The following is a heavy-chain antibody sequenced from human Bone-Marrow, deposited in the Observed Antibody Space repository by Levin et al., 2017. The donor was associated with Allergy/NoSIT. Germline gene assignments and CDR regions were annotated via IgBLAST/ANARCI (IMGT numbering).Heavy chain of an antibody. Sequence: GGSLRLSCEASGVTFSNNAMTWVRQAPGKGLEWVSTISGSGDTTYYADSVKGRFTISRDNSKNTVYLQMNSLRAEDTGIFFCAKVPADLYYCYGLDVWGQGTTVTVSS. CDR2: ISGSGDTT. D-gene: IGHD2-2*01. V-gene: IGHV3-23*01. CDR3: AKVPADLYYCYGLDV. CDR1: GVTFSNNA. J-gene: IGHJ6*02.